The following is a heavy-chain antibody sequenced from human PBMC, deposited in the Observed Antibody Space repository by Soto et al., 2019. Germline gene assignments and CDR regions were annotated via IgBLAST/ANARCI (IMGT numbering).Heavy chain of an antibody. V-gene: IGHV4-30-2*01. CDR2: IYHSGST. CDR1: GGSISSGGYS. J-gene: IGHJ4*02. Sequence: KPSETLSLTCAVSGGSISSGGYSWSWIRQPPGKGLEWIGYIYHSGSTYYNPSLKSRVTISVDRSKNQFSLKLSSVTAADTAVYYCARGNPVPLDYWGQGTLVTVSS. CDR3: ARGNPVPLDY. D-gene: IGHD1-1*01.